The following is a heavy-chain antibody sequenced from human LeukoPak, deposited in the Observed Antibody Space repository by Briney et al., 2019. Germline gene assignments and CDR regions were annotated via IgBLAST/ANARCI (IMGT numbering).Heavy chain of an antibody. CDR1: GFTFSDAW. CDR2: IKSKTDGGTT. J-gene: IGHJ4*02. Sequence: TGGSLRLSCAASGFTFSDAWMSWVRQAPGKGLEWVGRIKSKTDGGTTDYAAPVKGRFTISRDDSKNTLYLQMNSLKTEDTAVYYCTTRGGSFSIFDYWGQGTLVTVSS. V-gene: IGHV3-15*01. D-gene: IGHD1-26*01. CDR3: TTRGGSFSIFDY.